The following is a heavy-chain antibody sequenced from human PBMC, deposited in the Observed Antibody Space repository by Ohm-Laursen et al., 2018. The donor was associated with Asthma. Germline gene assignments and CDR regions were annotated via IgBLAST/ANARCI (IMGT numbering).Heavy chain of an antibody. D-gene: IGHD6-19*01. CDR2: IYWDDDK. CDR1: GFSLSTSGVG. CDR3: AHRGSLAAGDYYYGMDV. V-gene: IGHV2-5*02. Sequence: TQTLTLTCTFSGFSLSTSGVGVGWIRRPPGKALEWLALIYWDDDKRYSPSLKSRLTITKDTSKNQVVLTMTNMDPVDTATYYCAHRGSLAAGDYYYGMDVWGQGTTVTVSS. J-gene: IGHJ6*02.